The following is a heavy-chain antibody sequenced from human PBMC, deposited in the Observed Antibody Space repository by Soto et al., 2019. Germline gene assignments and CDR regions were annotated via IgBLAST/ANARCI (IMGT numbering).Heavy chain of an antibody. CDR1: GYTLTELS. CDR2: FDPEDGET. D-gene: IGHD2-15*01. Sequence: ASVKVSCKVSGYTLTELSMHWVRQAPGKGLEWMGGFDPEDGETIYAQKFQGRVTMTEDTSTDTAYMELSSLRSEDTAVYYCATRAVVVVAAPPTNWIDPRGQGTLVTVSS. V-gene: IGHV1-24*01. J-gene: IGHJ5*02. CDR3: ATRAVVVVAAPPTNWIDP.